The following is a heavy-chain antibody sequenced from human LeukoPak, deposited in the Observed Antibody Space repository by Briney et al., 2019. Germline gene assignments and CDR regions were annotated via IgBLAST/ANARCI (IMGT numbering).Heavy chain of an antibody. J-gene: IGHJ4*02. V-gene: IGHV3-74*01. CDR3: ARGRPHGNDY. CDR2: NNGDGSTT. Sequence: PGGSLRLSCAASGFTFSSYSMNWVRQAPGKGLMYISRNNGDGSTTNYADVVKGRFTMSRDNAKNTLYLQMNSLRVEDTAVYYCARGRPHGNDYWGQGTLVTVSS. D-gene: IGHD4-23*01. CDR1: GFTFSSYS.